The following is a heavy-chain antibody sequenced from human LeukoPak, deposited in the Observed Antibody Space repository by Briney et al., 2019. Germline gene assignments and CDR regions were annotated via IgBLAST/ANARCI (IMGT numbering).Heavy chain of an antibody. CDR1: GYTFTSYY. CDR2: INPSGGST. V-gene: IGHV1-46*01. D-gene: IGHD3-9*01. J-gene: IGHJ4*02. CDR3: AREASGYDILTGYYRLNSLFDY. Sequence: GASVKVSFKASGYTFTSYYMHWVRQAPGQGLEWMGIINPSGGSTSYAQKFQGRVTITRDTSTSTVYMELSSLRSEDTAVYYCAREASGYDILTGYYRLNSLFDYRGQGTLVTVSS.